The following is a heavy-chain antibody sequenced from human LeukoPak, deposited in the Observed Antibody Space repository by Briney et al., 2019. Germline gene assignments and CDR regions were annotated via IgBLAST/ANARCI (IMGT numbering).Heavy chain of an antibody. D-gene: IGHD5-12*01. CDR3: AREYSGARHYYYYYGMDV. Sequence: GGSLRLSCAASGFTFSSYAMSWVRQAPGKGLEWVSTISGNGGRTYYADSVKGRFTISRDNSKNTLYLQMDSLRAEDTAVYYCAREYSGARHYYYYYGMDVWGQGTTVTVSS. V-gene: IGHV3-23*01. J-gene: IGHJ6*02. CDR1: GFTFSSYA. CDR2: ISGNGGRT.